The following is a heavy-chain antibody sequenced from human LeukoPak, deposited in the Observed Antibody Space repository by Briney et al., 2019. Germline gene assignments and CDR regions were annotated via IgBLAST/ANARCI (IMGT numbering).Heavy chain of an antibody. Sequence: PAWPLKISCAASGFTFLRYSLNGVRQAPWKGLEWVSSISSSSSYIYYADSVKGRFTISRDNAKNSLYLQMNSLRAEDTAVYYCARDILWGQGTLVTVSS. CDR3: ARDIL. V-gene: IGHV3-21*01. CDR1: GFTFLRYS. CDR2: ISSSSSYI. J-gene: IGHJ4*02.